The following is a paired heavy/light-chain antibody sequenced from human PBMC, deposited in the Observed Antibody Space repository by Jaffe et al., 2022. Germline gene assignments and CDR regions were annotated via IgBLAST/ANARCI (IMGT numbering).Light chain of an antibody. CDR3: QQYYSYPWGFT. CDR1: QGISSY. V-gene: IGKV1-8*01. Sequence: AIRMTQSPSSFSASTGDRVTITCRASQGISSYLAWYQQKPGKAPKLLIYAASTLQSGVPSRFSGSGSGTDFTLTISCLQSEDFATYYCQQYYSYPWGFTFGPGTKVDIK. J-gene: IGKJ3*01. CDR2: AAS.
Heavy chain of an antibody. J-gene: IGHJ5*02. V-gene: IGHV3-23*01. CDR3: AKPLGYCSGGSCRPHPNWFDP. CDR1: GFTFSSYA. Sequence: EVQLLESGGGLVQPGGSLRLSCAASGFTFSSYAMSWVRQAPGKGLEWVSAISGSGGSTYYADSVKGRFTISRDNSKNTLYLQMNSLRAEDTAVYYCAKPLGYCSGGSCRPHPNWFDPWGQGTLVTVSS. CDR2: ISGSGGST. D-gene: IGHD2-15*01.